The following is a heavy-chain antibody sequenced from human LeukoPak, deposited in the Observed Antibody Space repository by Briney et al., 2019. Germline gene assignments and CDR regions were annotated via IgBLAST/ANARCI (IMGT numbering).Heavy chain of an antibody. CDR3: ARASNKDYYDSSGYYYDY. CDR2: IYYSGST. V-gene: IGHV4-30-4*01. Sequence: SQTLSLTCTVCGGSISSGDYYWSWIRQPPGKGLEWIGYIYYSGSTYYNPSLKSRVTISVDTSKNQFSLKLSSVTAADTAVYYCARASNKDYYDSSGYYYDYWGQGTLVTVSS. J-gene: IGHJ4*02. CDR1: GGSISSGDYY. D-gene: IGHD3-22*01.